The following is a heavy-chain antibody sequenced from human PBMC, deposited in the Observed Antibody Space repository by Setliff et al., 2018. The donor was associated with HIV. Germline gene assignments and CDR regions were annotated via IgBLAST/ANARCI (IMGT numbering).Heavy chain of an antibody. J-gene: IGHJ6*03. D-gene: IGHD3-10*01. V-gene: IGHV4-34*01. CDR2: NNHSGST. CDR3: ARGMDYYGSGSYFNGRANSYYCMDV. CDR1: GGSFSGYY. Sequence: PSETLSLTCAVYGGSFSGYYWSWIRQPPGKGLEWTGENNHSGSTNYNPSLKSRVTISVDTSKNQFSLRLSCVTAADTAVYYCARGMDYYGSGSYFNGRANSYYCMDVWGKGTTVTVSS.